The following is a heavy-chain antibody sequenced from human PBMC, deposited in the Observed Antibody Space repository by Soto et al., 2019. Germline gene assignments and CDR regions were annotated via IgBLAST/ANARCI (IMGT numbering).Heavy chain of an antibody. J-gene: IGHJ4*02. V-gene: IGHV4-39*01. D-gene: IGHD5-12*01. CDR1: GDSISSSSYY. CDR2: MYYNGNG. CDR3: ARLRRGYSGLFDY. Sequence: QLQLQESGPGLVKPSETLSLTCTVSGDSISSSSYYWGWIRQPPGKGLEWIGSMYYNGNGYYNPSLKSRVTISVDTSKNQFSLRLSSVTAADTAVYYCARLRRGYSGLFDYWGQGTLVTVSS.